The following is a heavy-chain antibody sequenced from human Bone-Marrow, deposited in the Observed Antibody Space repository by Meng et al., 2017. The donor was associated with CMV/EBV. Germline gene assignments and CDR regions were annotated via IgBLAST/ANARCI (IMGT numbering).Heavy chain of an antibody. CDR2: IKPDGSEK. J-gene: IGHJ5*02. V-gene: IGHV3-7*01. D-gene: IGHD3-3*01. Sequence: GESLKISCAASGFIFSSYWMSWVRQAPGKGLEWVANIKPDGSEKYYVDSVRGRFTISRDNAKNSLYLQMNSLRAEDTAVYYCARDQRGEYYNFWSGYYWPEFDPWGQGTLVTVSS. CDR1: GFIFSSYW. CDR3: ARDQRGEYYNFWSGYYWPEFDP.